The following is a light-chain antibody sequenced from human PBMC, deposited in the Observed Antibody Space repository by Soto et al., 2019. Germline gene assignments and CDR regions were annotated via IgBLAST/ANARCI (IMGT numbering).Light chain of an antibody. CDR3: CSYAGSSIFV. CDR1: SSDVGSYNL. Sequence: QSALTQPASVSGSPGQSITISCTGTSSDVGSYNLVSWYQQHPGKAPKLMIYEGSKRPSGVSNRFSGSKSGNTASLTISGLLAEDEADYYCCSYAGSSIFVFGTGIKVTVL. CDR2: EGS. J-gene: IGLJ1*01. V-gene: IGLV2-23*03.